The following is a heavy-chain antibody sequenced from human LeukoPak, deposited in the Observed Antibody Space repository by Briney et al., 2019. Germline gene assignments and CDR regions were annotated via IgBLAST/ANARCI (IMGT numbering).Heavy chain of an antibody. J-gene: IGHJ4*02. CDR3: ARDQGIVGATYYFDY. CDR1: GFTVSSNY. V-gene: IGHV3-53*05. Sequence: GGSLRLSCAASGFTVSSNYMSWVRQAPGKGLEWVSVIYSGGSTYYADSVKGRFTISRDNSKNTLYLQMNSLRAEDTAVYYCARDQGIVGATYYFDYWGQGTLVTVSS. D-gene: IGHD1-26*01. CDR2: IYSGGST.